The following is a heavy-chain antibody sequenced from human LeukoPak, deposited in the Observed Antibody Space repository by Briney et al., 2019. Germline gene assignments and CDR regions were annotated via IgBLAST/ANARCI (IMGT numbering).Heavy chain of an antibody. CDR3: ASGRPFDY. V-gene: IGHV3-23*01. J-gene: IGHJ4*02. Sequence: GGSLRLSCAASGFTFSSYAMSWVRQAPGKGLEWVSAISGSGGSTYYADSVEGRFTISRDNAKNSLYLQMNSLGAEDTAVYYCASGRPFDYWGQGTLVTVSS. CDR2: ISGSGGST. D-gene: IGHD1-26*01. CDR1: GFTFSSYA.